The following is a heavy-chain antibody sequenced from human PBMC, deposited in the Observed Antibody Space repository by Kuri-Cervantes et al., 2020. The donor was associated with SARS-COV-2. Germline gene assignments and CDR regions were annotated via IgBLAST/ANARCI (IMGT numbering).Heavy chain of an antibody. V-gene: IGHV3-53*01. D-gene: IGHD2-2*01. CDR1: GFTVSSNY. Sequence: LSLTCAASGFTVSSNYMSWVRQAPGKGLEWVSVIYSGGSTYYADSVKGRFTISRDNSKNTLYLQMNSLRAEDTAVYYCAKLPHYQLLPGDAFDIRGQGTMVTVSS. CDR2: IYSGGST. J-gene: IGHJ3*02. CDR3: AKLPHYQLLPGDAFDI.